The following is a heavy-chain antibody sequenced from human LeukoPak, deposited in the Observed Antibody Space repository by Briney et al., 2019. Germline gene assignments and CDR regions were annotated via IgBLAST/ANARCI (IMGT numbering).Heavy chain of an antibody. CDR2: IWYDGSNK. V-gene: IGHV3-33*08. CDR1: GFTFSSYG. D-gene: IGHD2-21*02. Sequence: GGSLRLSCAASGFTFSSYGMHWVRQAPGKGPEWVALIWYDGSNKFYGDSVKGRFTISRDNSKNTVYLQMNSLRTEDTGVYYCARVRLEAVTDDDYFDYWGQGTLVTVSS. CDR3: ARVRLEAVTDDDYFDY. J-gene: IGHJ4*02.